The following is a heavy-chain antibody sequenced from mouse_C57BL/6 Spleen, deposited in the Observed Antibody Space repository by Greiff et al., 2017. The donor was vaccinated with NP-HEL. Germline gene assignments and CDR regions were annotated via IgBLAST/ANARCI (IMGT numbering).Heavy chain of an antibody. CDR1: GFTFSSYA. D-gene: IGHD1-1*01. CDR3: ARVSYGSSYWYFDV. J-gene: IGHJ1*03. CDR2: ISDGGSYT. V-gene: IGHV5-4*03. Sequence: EVKVEESGGGLVKPGGSLKLSCAASGFTFSSYAMSWVRQTPEKRLEWVATISDGGSYTYYPDNVKGRFTISRDNAKNNLYLQMSHLKSEDTAMYYCARVSYGSSYWYFDVWGTGTTVTVSS.